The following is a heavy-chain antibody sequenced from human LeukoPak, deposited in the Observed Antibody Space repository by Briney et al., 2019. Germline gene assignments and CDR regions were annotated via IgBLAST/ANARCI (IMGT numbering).Heavy chain of an antibody. V-gene: IGHV4-38-2*01. D-gene: IGHD6-19*01. CDR2: IYHSGST. Sequence: SETLSLTCAVSGYSISSGYYWGWIRQPPGKGLEWIGSIYHSGSTYYNPSLKSRVTISVDTSKNQFSLKLSSVTAADTAVYYCARGGSRSSGYFDYWGQGTLVTVSS. CDR3: ARGGSRSSGYFDY. CDR1: GYSISSGYY. J-gene: IGHJ4*02.